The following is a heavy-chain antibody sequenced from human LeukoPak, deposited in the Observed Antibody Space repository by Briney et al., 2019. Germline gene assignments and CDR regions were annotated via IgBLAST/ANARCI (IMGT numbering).Heavy chain of an antibody. Sequence: GGSLRLSCAVSGFTFANYAMTWVRQAPGKGLESVSSISTDSTTYYAHSVKGRFTLSRDNSKNTLYLQMSSLRAEDTAVYYCAKLGHGGYYSYMDVWGKGTTVTVSS. J-gene: IGHJ6*03. CDR2: ISTDSTT. V-gene: IGHV3-23*01. CDR3: AKLGHGGYYSYMDV. D-gene: IGHD3-16*01. CDR1: GFTFANYA.